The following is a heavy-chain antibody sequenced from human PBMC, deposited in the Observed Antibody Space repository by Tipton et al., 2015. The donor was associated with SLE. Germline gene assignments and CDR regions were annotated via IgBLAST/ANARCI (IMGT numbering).Heavy chain of an antibody. Sequence: RSLRLSCAASGFTFDDYAMHWVRQAPGKGLEWVSGISWNSGSIGYADSVKGRFTISRDNAKNSLYLQMNSLRAEDMALYYCAKDLNSRWNRFFFDYWGQGTLVIVSS. D-gene: IGHD6-13*01. CDR3: AKDLNSRWNRFFFDY. J-gene: IGHJ4*02. CDR1: GFTFDDYA. V-gene: IGHV3-9*03. CDR2: ISWNSGSI.